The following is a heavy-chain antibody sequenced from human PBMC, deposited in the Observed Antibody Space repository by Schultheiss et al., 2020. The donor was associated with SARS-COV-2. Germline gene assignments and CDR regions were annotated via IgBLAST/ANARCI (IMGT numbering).Heavy chain of an antibody. CDR1: GFTFSSYS. D-gene: IGHD6-25*01. Sequence: AGSLRLSCAASGFTFSSYSMNWVRQAPGKGLEWVSSISSSSSYIYYADSVTGRFTISRDNAKNTVSLQMNSLRVEDTAVYYCVVSGYPFDYWGQGTLVTVSS. V-gene: IGHV3-21*01. J-gene: IGHJ4*02. CDR2: ISSSSSYI. CDR3: VVSGYPFDY.